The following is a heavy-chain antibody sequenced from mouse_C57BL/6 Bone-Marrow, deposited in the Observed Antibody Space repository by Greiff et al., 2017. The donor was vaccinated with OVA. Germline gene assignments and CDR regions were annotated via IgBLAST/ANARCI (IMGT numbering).Heavy chain of an antibody. CDR1: GYTFTSYW. CDR2: IDPSDSYT. J-gene: IGHJ3*01. CDR3: ARSPIYYDYDAWFAY. V-gene: IGHV1-59*01. Sequence: VQLQQPGAELVRPGTSVKLSCKASGYTFTSYWMHWVKQRPGQGLEWIGVIDPSDSYTNYNQKFKGKATLTVDTSSSTAYMQLSSLTSEDSAVYYCARSPIYYDYDAWFAYWGQGTLVTVSA. D-gene: IGHD2-4*01.